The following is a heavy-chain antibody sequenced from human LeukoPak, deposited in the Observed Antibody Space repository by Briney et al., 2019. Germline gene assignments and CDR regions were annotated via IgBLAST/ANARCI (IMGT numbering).Heavy chain of an antibody. CDR1: GGSISSYY. CDR3: ARGWAYFDY. J-gene: IGHJ4*02. CDR2: IYYSGST. D-gene: IGHD1-26*01. Sequence: SETLSLTCTVSGGSISSYYWSCIRQPPGKGLEWIGYIYYSGSTNHDPSLKSRVTISLDTSKNQFSLKLTSVTAADTAVYYCARGWAYFDYWGQGALVTVSS. V-gene: IGHV4-59*01.